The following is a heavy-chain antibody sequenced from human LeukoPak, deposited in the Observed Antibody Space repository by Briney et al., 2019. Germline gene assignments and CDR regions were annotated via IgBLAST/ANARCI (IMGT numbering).Heavy chain of an antibody. D-gene: IGHD3-10*01. CDR3: TRHYGTGFYGMDV. J-gene: IGHJ6*02. Sequence: GGSLRLSCAASGVTFTVYWMHGVRQAPGKGLVWVSRSNSDESSTSYADSVKGRFTISRDNAKKTVYLQMNSLRVEDTAIYYCTRHYGTGFYGMDVWGQGTTVTVSS. CDR2: SNSDESST. CDR1: GVTFTVYW. V-gene: IGHV3-74*01.